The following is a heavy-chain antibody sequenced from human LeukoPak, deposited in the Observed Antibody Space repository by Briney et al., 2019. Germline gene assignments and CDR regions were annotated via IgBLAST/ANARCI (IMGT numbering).Heavy chain of an antibody. D-gene: IGHD3-3*01. J-gene: IGHJ5*02. Sequence: SETLSLTCAVSGGSISSGGYSWSWIRQPPGKGLEWIGYIYYSGSTYYNPSLKSRVTISVDTSKNQFSLKLSSVTAADTAVYYCARLETYYDFWSGSYNWFDPWGQGTLVTVSS. CDR1: GGSISSGGYS. V-gene: IGHV4-30-4*07. CDR2: IYYSGST. CDR3: ARLETYYDFWSGSYNWFDP.